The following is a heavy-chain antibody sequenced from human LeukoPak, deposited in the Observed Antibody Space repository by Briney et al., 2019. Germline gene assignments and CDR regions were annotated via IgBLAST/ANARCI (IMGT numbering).Heavy chain of an antibody. CDR2: ISAYNGNT. Sequence: GASVKVSCKASGYTFTSYGISWVRQAPGRGLEWMGWISAYNGNTNYAQKLQGRVTMTTDTSTSTAYMELRSLRSDDTAVYYCARGGYYGSGSYNPATYDAFDIWGQGTMVTVSS. CDR3: ARGGYYGSGSYNPATYDAFDI. D-gene: IGHD3-10*01. CDR1: GYTFTSYG. J-gene: IGHJ3*02. V-gene: IGHV1-18*01.